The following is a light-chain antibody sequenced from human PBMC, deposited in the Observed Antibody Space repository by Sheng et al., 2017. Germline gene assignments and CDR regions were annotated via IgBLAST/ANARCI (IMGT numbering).Light chain of an antibody. Sequence: EIVMTQSPATLSVSPGERATLSCRASQSVSNNLGWYQQKPGQAPRLLIYGASTRATGIPDRFSGSGSGTDFTLTISRLEPEDFAVYYCQQYGSSLPWTFGQGTKVEIK. CDR1: QSVSNN. V-gene: IGKV3-20*01. CDR2: GAS. J-gene: IGKJ1*01. CDR3: QQYGSSLPWT.